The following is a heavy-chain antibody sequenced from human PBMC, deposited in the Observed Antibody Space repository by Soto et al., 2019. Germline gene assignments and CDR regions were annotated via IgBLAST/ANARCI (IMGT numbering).Heavy chain of an antibody. J-gene: IGHJ4*02. CDR2: ISSTGSYT. CDR1: GFTFSDHY. D-gene: IGHD2-2*01. CDR3: AKVYKGYCSSNSCSYYFEY. Sequence: GGSLRLSCAASGFTFSDHYMSWIRQSPGKGLEWVSYISSTGSYTNYADSVKGRFTISRDNSKNTLYLQMNSLRAEDTAVYYCAKVYKGYCSSNSCSYYFEYWGQGTLVTVSS. V-gene: IGHV3-11*05.